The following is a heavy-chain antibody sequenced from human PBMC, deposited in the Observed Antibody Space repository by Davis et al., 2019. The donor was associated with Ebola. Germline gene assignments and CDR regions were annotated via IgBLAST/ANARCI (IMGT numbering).Heavy chain of an antibody. D-gene: IGHD1-1*01. J-gene: IGHJ4*02. Sequence: PGGSLRLSCAASGFALSSYSMNWVRQAPGKGLEWVSLISSSSDHIFYPDSWRGRLTISRDNAKNLLFLQVDGLRVEDTAMYYCARVQLELPDYWGQGTLVSVSS. CDR1: GFALSSYS. CDR2: ISSSSDHI. V-gene: IGHV3-21*01. CDR3: ARVQLELPDY.